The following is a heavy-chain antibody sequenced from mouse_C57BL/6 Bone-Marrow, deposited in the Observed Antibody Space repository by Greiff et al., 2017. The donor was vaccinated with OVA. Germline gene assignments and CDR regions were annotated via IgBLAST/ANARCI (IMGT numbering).Heavy chain of an antibody. CDR1: GYTFTDHT. CDR3: ARKGVYYDYDVEAMDY. D-gene: IGHD2-4*01. CDR2: IYPRDGST. V-gene: IGHV1-78*01. Sequence: VQLQQSAAALVKPGASVKISCKVSGYTFTDHTIHWMKQRPEQGLEWIGYIYPRDGSTKYNEKFKGKATLTADKSSSTAYMHLNSLKSEDSAVDFCARKGVYYDYDVEAMDYWGQGTSVTVSS. J-gene: IGHJ4*01.